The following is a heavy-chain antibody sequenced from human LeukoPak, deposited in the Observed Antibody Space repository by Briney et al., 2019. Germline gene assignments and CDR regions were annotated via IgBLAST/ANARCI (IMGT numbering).Heavy chain of an antibody. CDR3: ARDDCSSISCYHNWFDP. V-gene: IGHV3-7*01. J-gene: IGHJ5*02. CDR2: IKQDGSEK. D-gene: IGHD2-2*01. CDR1: GFTLSSYW. Sequence: GGSLRLSCAASGFTLSSYWMSWVRQAPGKGLEWVANIKQDGSEKYYVDSVKGRFTISRDNAKNSLYLQMNSLRAEDTAVYYCARDDCSSISCYHNWFDPWGQGTLVTVSS.